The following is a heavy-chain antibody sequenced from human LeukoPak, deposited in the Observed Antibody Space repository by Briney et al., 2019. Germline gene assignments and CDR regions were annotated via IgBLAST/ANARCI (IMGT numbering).Heavy chain of an antibody. Sequence: GSSVKVSCKASGYTFTSYSLHWVRQAPGQRLEWMGWINVGNGDTKYSQKFQGRVTITRDTSASTVYMELSGLRSEDTAVYYCAREPLATVTTPEGYWGQGTLVTVSS. V-gene: IGHV1-3*01. CDR2: INVGNGDT. D-gene: IGHD4-17*01. CDR3: AREPLATVTTPEGY. CDR1: GYTFTSYS. J-gene: IGHJ4*02.